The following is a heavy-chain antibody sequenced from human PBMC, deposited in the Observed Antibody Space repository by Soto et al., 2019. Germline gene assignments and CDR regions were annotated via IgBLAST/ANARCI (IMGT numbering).Heavy chain of an antibody. V-gene: IGHV1-24*01. Sequence: EASVKVSCKVSGYTLTELSMHWVRQAPGKGLEWMGGFDPEDGETIYAQKFQGRVTMTEDTSTDTAYMELSSLRSEDTAVYYCATDKQLVRSFDYYYYYGMDVWGQGTTVTVSS. CDR3: ATDKQLVRSFDYYYYYGMDV. J-gene: IGHJ6*02. D-gene: IGHD6-13*01. CDR1: GYTLTELS. CDR2: FDPEDGET.